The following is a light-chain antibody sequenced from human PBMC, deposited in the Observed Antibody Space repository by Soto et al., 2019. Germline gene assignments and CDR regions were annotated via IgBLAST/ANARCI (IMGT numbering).Light chain of an antibody. CDR2: GAS. CDR1: RSISTY. J-gene: IGKJ5*01. V-gene: IGKV3-20*01. CDR3: QQYGSSLSIT. Sequence: EIVLTQSPATLSLSPVERATLSCRASRSISTYLAWYQQKPGQAPRLLIYGASSRATGIPDRFSGSGSGTDFTLTISRLEPEDFAVYYCQQYGSSLSITFGQGTRLEIK.